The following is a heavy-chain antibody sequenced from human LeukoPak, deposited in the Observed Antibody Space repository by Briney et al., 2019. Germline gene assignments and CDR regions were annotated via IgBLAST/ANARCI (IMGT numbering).Heavy chain of an antibody. D-gene: IGHD4-17*01. CDR1: GFTFSSYG. V-gene: IGHV3-30*18. CDR3: AKDPDDYGDYVPDY. CDR2: ISYDGSNQ. Sequence: GGSLRLSCAASGFTFSSYGMHWVRQAPGKGLEWVAVISYDGSNQYYADSVKGRFTISRDNSKNTLYLQMNSLRAEDTAVYYCAKDPDDYGDYVPDYWGQGTLITVSS. J-gene: IGHJ4*02.